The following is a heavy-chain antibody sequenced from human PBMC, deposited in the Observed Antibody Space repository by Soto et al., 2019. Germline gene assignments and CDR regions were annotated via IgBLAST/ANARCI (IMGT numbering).Heavy chain of an antibody. J-gene: IGHJ4*02. V-gene: IGHV3-9*01. D-gene: IGHD3-16*01. CDR2: ITWNSDTI. Sequence: EEQLVESGGGLVQPGRSLRLSCVASGFTIDDYAMHWVRQAPGKGLEWVSGITWNSDTIAYADSVKGRFTISRDNAKNSVYLQMNSLREEDTALYFCAQDLGSFDCWCQGTLVTVSS. CDR1: GFTIDDYA. CDR3: AQDLGSFDC.